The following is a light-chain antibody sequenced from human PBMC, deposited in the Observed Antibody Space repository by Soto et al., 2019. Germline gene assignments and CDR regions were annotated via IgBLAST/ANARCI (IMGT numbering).Light chain of an antibody. CDR2: ATS. CDR3: QQYNNWPLT. J-gene: IGKJ4*01. Sequence: EIVLTQSPGTLSLSPGERATLSCRASQSVSYSYLAWYQQKPGQAPRLLIFATSTRATGIPARFSGSGSGTEFTLTISSLQSEDSAVYYCQQYNNWPLTFGGGTKVDIK. CDR1: QSVSYSY. V-gene: IGKV3-15*01.